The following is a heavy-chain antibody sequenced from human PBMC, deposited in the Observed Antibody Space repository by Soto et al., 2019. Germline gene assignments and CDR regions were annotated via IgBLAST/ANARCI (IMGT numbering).Heavy chain of an antibody. V-gene: IGHV4-39*01. CDR2: IYYSGST. CDR3: ARLFLDYGDPYYFDY. D-gene: IGHD4-17*01. Sequence: ETLSLTCTVSGGSISSSSYYWGWIRQPPGKGLEWIGSIYYSGSTYYNPPLKSRVTISVDTSKNQFSLKLSSVTAADTAVYYCARLFLDYGDPYYFDYWGQGTLVTVSS. J-gene: IGHJ4*02. CDR1: GGSISSSSYY.